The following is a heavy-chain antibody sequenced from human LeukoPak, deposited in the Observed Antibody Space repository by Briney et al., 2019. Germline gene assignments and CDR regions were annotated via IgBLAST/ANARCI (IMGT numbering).Heavy chain of an antibody. CDR2: IWYDGSNK. V-gene: IGHV3-33*08. J-gene: IGHJ4*02. CDR3: ARDLEIGSSSYYFDY. D-gene: IGHD3-3*01. Sequence: GGSLRLSCAASGFTFSTYGMHWVRQAPGKGLEWVAVIWYDGSNKYYADSVRGRFTISRDNFKNTLYLQMNSLRAEDTAVYYCARDLEIGSSSYYFDYWGQGTQVTVSS. CDR1: GFTFSTYG.